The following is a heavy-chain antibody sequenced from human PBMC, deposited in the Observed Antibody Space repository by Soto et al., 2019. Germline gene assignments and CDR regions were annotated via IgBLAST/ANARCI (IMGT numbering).Heavy chain of an antibody. Sequence: SVKVSCKASGATFSSYAISWVRQAPGQGLEWMGGIIPIFGTANYAQKFQGRVTITADESTSTAYMELSSLRSEDTAVYYCAADQGSRLRLGGGLYYYYGMDVWGQGTTVTVSS. D-gene: IGHD2-15*01. CDR1: GATFSSYA. V-gene: IGHV1-69*13. J-gene: IGHJ6*02. CDR3: AADQGSRLRLGGGLYYYYGMDV. CDR2: IIPIFGTA.